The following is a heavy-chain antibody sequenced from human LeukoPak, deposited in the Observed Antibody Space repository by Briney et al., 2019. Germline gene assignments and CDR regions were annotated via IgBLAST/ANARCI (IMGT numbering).Heavy chain of an antibody. CDR2: IYYSGST. CDR3: ARAPITIFGVAFFDY. Sequence: SETLSLTCTVSGGSISSYYWSWIPQSPGKGLEWIGYIYYSGSTNYNPSLKSRVTISVDTSKNQFSLKLSSVTAADTAVYYCARAPITIFGVAFFDYWGQGTLVTVSS. D-gene: IGHD3-3*01. CDR1: GGSISSYY. J-gene: IGHJ4*02. V-gene: IGHV4-59*01.